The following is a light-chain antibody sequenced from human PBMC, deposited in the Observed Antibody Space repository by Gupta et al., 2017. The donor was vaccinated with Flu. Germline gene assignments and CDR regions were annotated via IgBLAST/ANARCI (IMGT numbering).Light chain of an antibody. CDR3: AAWDDSRNGVV. J-gene: IGLJ2*01. Sequence: QSVLTQLPSASGTPGQQVTISCSGSSSNIGSNTVNWYQQLPGTAPKLLIYSNNQRPSGVPDRFSGSKSGTSASLAISGLQAEDEADYYCAAWDDSRNGVVFGGGTKLTVL. V-gene: IGLV1-44*01. CDR1: SSNIGSNT. CDR2: SNN.